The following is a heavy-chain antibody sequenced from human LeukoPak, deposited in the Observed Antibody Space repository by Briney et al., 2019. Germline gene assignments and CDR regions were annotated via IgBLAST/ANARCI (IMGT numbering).Heavy chain of an antibody. CDR1: GFTFDDYG. D-gene: IGHD2-2*02. J-gene: IGHJ4*02. CDR2: INWNGGST. V-gene: IGHV3-20*04. CDR3: AKVPCSSASCYTVSYFDY. Sequence: GGSLRLSCAASGFTFDDYGMSWVRQAPGKGLEWVSGINWNGGSTGYADSVKGRFTISRDNSKNTLYLQMNSLRAEDTAVYYCAKVPCSSASCYTVSYFDYWGQGTLVTVSS.